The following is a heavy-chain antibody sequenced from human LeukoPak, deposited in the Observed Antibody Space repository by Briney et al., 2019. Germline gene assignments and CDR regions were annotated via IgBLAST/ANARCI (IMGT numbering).Heavy chain of an antibody. CDR3: ARDRGRFAYGAHPIAFDI. J-gene: IGHJ3*02. V-gene: IGHV3-30-3*01. Sequence: PGGSLRLSCAASGFTFSSYAMHWVRQAPGKGLEWVAVISYDGSNKYYADSVKGRFTISRDNSKNTLYLQMNSLRAEDTAVYYCARDRGRFAYGAHPIAFDIWGQGTMVTVSS. CDR1: GFTFSSYA. CDR2: ISYDGSNK. D-gene: IGHD4-17*01.